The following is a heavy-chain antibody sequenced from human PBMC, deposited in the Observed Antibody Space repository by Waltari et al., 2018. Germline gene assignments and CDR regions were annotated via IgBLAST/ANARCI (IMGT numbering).Heavy chain of an antibody. CDR1: GYSISSGYY. V-gene: IGHV4-38-2*01. D-gene: IGHD2-2*01. Sequence: QVQLQESGPGLVKPSETLSLTCAVSGYSISSGYYWGWIRQPPGKGLEWIGSIYHSGSTYYTPSLKSRVTISVDTSKNQFSLKLSSVTAADTAVYYCARGCSSTSCRPYYYYGMDVWGQGTTVTVSS. CDR2: IYHSGST. CDR3: ARGCSSTSCRPYYYYGMDV. J-gene: IGHJ6*02.